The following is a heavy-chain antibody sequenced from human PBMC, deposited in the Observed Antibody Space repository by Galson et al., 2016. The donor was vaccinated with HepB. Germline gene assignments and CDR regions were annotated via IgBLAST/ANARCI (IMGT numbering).Heavy chain of an antibody. CDR2: IITTFRAA. D-gene: IGHD2-15*01. J-gene: IGHJ6*02. CDR3: AKRSCNDDGCHLSHYYYYGMDV. V-gene: IGHV1-69*13. Sequence: SVKVSCKASGGALNTFVISWVRQAPGQGLEWMGGIITTFRAANNAQKFQGRLTITADESTNTAYMELSSLRSEDTAVYYCAKRSCNDDGCHLSHYYYYGMDVWGQGTTVTVSS. CDR1: GGALNTFV.